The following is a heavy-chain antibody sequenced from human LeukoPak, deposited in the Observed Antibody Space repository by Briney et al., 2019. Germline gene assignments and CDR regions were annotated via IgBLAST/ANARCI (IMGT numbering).Heavy chain of an antibody. Sequence: VGTLRLSCAASGFTLSSYAMSWVRQAPGKGLEWVSAISGSGGSTYYADSVKGRFTISRDNSKNTLYLQMNSLRAEDTAVYYCAKRRDIVVVVAARDYFDYWGQGTLVTVSS. CDR2: ISGSGGST. V-gene: IGHV3-23*01. J-gene: IGHJ4*02. D-gene: IGHD2-15*01. CDR1: GFTLSSYA. CDR3: AKRRDIVVVVAARDYFDY.